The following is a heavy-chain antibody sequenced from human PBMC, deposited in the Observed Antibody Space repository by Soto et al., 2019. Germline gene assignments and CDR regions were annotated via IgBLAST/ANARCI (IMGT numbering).Heavy chain of an antibody. CDR3: ARDGGRTLGYYSSWFDP. J-gene: IGHJ5*02. CDR2: INPNSGGT. Sequence: QVQLVQSGAEVKKPGASVKVSCKASGYTFTGYYMHWVRQAPGQGLEWMGWINPNSGGTNYAQKFQGRVTMTRDTSISTAYMERSRLRSDDTAVYYCARDGGRTLGYYSSWFDPWGQGTLVTVSS. V-gene: IGHV1-2*02. CDR1: GYTFTGYY. D-gene: IGHD3-22*01.